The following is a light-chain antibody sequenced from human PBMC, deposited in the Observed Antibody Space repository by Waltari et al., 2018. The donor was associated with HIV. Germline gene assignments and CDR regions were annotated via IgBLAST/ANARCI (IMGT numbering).Light chain of an antibody. Sequence: DIQMTQSPSSVSASVGDRVTITCRASQGTNNWVAWYQQKPGRAPKLLIYNAYRLQSGVPSRFSGSGSGTEFALTISSLQPEDFATYYCLQANSFPYTFGQGTKLESK. CDR3: LQANSFPYT. V-gene: IGKV1-12*01. J-gene: IGKJ2*01. CDR2: NAY. CDR1: QGTNNW.